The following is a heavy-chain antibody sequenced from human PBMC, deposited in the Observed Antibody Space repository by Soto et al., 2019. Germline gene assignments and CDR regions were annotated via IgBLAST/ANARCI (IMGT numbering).Heavy chain of an antibody. D-gene: IGHD3-10*01. Sequence: QVQLVQSGAEVKKPGASVKVSCKASGYTFTSYGISWVRQAPGQGLEWMGWISAYNGNTNHDQKLQGRVTMTTDTSPSTAYMELRSLRSADPAVYYWPRAAAVGLLDYWGQGTLVTVSS. CDR1: GYTFTSYG. V-gene: IGHV1-18*01. CDR2: ISAYNGNT. CDR3: PRAAAVGLLDY. J-gene: IGHJ4*02.